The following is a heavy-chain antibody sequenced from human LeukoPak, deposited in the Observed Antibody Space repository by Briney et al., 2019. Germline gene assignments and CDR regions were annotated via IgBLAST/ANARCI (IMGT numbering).Heavy chain of an antibody. J-gene: IGHJ4*02. D-gene: IGHD6-13*01. CDR1: GSSFTSYW. Sequence: GASLQISGEGSGSSFTSYWIGWVRQLPGKGLEWMGIIYPGDSDTRYSPSFQGQVTISADKSISTAYLQWSSLKASDTAMYYCARLPLAAAGPSFDYWGQGTLVTVSS. CDR3: ARLPLAAAGPSFDY. CDR2: IYPGDSDT. V-gene: IGHV5-51*01.